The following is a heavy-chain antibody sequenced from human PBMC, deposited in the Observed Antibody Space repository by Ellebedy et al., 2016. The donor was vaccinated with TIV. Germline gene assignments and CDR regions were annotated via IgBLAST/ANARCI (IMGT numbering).Heavy chain of an antibody. CDR1: GFTFSTYA. V-gene: IGHV3-64*04. CDR3: ARDGSGTYPYGMDV. CDR2: ISGNGGST. D-gene: IGHD3-10*01. J-gene: IGHJ6*02. Sequence: GESLKISCSGSGFTFSTYAMHWVRQAPGKGLEYVSAISGNGGSTYYADSVKGRFTISKDNSKITLNLQMNSLRAEDTAVYFCARDGSGTYPYGMDVWGQGTTVTVSS.